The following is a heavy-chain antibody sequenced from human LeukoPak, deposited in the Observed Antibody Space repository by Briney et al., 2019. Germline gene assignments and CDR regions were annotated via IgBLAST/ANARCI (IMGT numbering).Heavy chain of an antibody. D-gene: IGHD3-22*01. Sequence: SETLSLTCTVSGDSISSSNYYWGWIRQPPGKGLEWIGSIYNSGSTYLNPSLKSRVTISVDTSKNQFSLKLTSVTAADTAVYYCARSLRITMIVVVITNFDYWGQGTLVTVSS. V-gene: IGHV4-39*01. J-gene: IGHJ4*02. CDR2: IYNSGST. CDR1: GDSISSSNYY. CDR3: ARSLRITMIVVVITNFDY.